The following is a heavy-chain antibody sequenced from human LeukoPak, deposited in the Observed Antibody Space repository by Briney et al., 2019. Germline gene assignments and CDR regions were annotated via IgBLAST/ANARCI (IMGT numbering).Heavy chain of an antibody. V-gene: IGHV3-48*03. CDR1: GFTFSSYE. CDR2: TSSSAYTI. CDR3: ARTGYCSSTSCSAGFDP. J-gene: IGHJ5*02. D-gene: IGHD2-2*01. Sequence: GGSLRLSCAASGFTFSSYEMNWVRQAPGKGLEWISYTSSSAYTIYYADSVKGRFTISRDNSKNTLYLQMNSLRAEDTAVYYCARTGYCSSTSCSAGFDPWGQGTLVTVSS.